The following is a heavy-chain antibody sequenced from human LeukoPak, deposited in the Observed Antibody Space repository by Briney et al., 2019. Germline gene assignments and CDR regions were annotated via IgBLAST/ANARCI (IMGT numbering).Heavy chain of an antibody. CDR2: VHHTGST. CDR3: ARDWGFGDSEDWFDP. J-gene: IGHJ5*02. V-gene: IGHV4-38-2*02. CDR1: GYSISRGYY. D-gene: IGHD3-10*01. Sequence: SETLSLTCNVSGYSISRGYYWCWRRQPPGKLLEWIGSVHHTGSTYYNPSLRSRVSISVDKSTNHISLEVTSVTAADTAVYYCARDWGFGDSEDWFDPWGQGTLVPVSS.